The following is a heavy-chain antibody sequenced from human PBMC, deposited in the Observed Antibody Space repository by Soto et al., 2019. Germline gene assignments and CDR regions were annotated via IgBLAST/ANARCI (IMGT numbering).Heavy chain of an antibody. CDR2: ISGGGGST. D-gene: IGHD3-3*01. J-gene: IGHJ6*03. CDR3: AKLLLAWHLDYYYYYMDV. CDR1: GFTFSSYA. V-gene: IGHV3-23*01. Sequence: GGSLRLSCAASGFTFSSYAMSWVRQAPGKGLEWVSAISGGGGSTYYADSVKGRFTISRDNSKNTLYLQMNSLRAEDTAVYYCAKLLLAWHLDYYYYYMDVWGKGTTVTVSS.